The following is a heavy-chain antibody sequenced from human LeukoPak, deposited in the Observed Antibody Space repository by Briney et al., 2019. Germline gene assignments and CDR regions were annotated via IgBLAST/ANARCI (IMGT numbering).Heavy chain of an antibody. J-gene: IGHJ6*03. V-gene: IGHV1-2*02. CDR1: GYTFTGYY. Sequence: ASVKASCKASGYTFTGYYMHWVRQAPGQGLEWMGWINPNSGGTNYAQKFQGRVTMTRDTSISTAYMELSRLRSDDTAVYYCARVGTGSYYYYMDVWGKGTTVTVSS. CDR2: INPNSGGT. D-gene: IGHD3/OR15-3a*01. CDR3: ARVGTGSYYYYMDV.